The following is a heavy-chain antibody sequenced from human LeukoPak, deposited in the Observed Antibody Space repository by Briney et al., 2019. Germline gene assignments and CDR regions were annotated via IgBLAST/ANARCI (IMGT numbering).Heavy chain of an antibody. CDR3: ARTASYYNNYYFDY. CDR1: GGSISSSNW. V-gene: IGHV4-4*02. Sequence: SGTLSLTCAVSGGSISSSNWWSWVRQPPGKGLEWIGEIYHSGSTNYNPSLKSRVTISVDTSKNQFSLKLSSVTAADTAVYYCARTASYYNNYYFDYWGQGTLVTVSS. J-gene: IGHJ4*02. CDR2: IYHSGST. D-gene: IGHD3-10*01.